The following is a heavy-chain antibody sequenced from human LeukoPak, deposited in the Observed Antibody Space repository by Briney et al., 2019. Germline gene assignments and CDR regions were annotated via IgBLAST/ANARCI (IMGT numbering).Heavy chain of an antibody. CDR1: GFTFSSYS. J-gene: IGHJ4*02. V-gene: IGHV3-23*01. CDR3: ARRDEYFDY. Sequence: GGSLRLSCAASGFTFSSYSMNWVRQAPGKGLEWVSAISGSGGSTYYADSVKGRFTISRDNSKNTLYLQMNGLRAEDTAVYYCARRDEYFDYWGQGTLVTVSS. CDR2: ISGSGGST.